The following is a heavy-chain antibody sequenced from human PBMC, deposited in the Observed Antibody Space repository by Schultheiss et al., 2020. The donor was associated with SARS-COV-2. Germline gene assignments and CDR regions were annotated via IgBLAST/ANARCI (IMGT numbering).Heavy chain of an antibody. J-gene: IGHJ4*02. CDR3: ARAIVLMGDYYFDY. V-gene: IGHV3-48*02. Sequence: GESLKISCAASGFTFSSYSMNWVRQAPGKGLEWVSYISSSSSTIYYADSVKGRFTISRDNAKNSLYLQMNSLRDEDTAVYYCARAIVLMGDYYFDYWGQGTLVTVSS. CDR2: ISSSSSTI. D-gene: IGHD2-8*01. CDR1: GFTFSSYS.